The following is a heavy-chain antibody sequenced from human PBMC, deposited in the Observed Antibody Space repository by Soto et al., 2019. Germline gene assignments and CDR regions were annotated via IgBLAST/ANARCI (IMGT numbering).Heavy chain of an antibody. CDR3: AKNPGYYYDSTGYHFDY. J-gene: IGHJ4*02. V-gene: IGHV3-23*01. Sequence: PGGSLRLSCAASGFTFSSYAVSWVRQDPGKGLEWVSAISYGGGTTYYADSVKGRFTISRDNSKNTLYLQMNSLRAEDMAVYYCAKNPGYYYDSTGYHFDYWGQGTLVTVSS. CDR1: GFTFSSYA. D-gene: IGHD3-22*01. CDR2: ISYGGGTT.